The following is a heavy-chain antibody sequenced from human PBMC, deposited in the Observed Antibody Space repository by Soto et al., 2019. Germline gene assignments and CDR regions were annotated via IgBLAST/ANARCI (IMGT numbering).Heavy chain of an antibody. V-gene: IGHV1-69*02. J-gene: IGHJ4*02. CDR2: IIPILGIA. D-gene: IGHD5-12*01. CDR1: GGTFSSYT. Sequence: QVQLVQSGAEVKKPGSSVKVSCKASGGTFSSYTINWVRQAPGQGLEWMGRIIPILGIANYAQKFQGRVTITADKSTSTAYMELSSLRSEDTAVYYCAVGYSGLNHKYWGQGTLVTVSS. CDR3: AVGYSGLNHKY.